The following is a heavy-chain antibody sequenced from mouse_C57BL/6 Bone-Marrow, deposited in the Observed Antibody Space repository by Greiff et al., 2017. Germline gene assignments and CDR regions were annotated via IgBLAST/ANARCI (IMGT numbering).Heavy chain of an antibody. J-gene: IGHJ4*01. CDR1: GFAFTNYL. CDR2: INPGSGGT. CDR3: ARHGAMDY. V-gene: IGHV1-54*01. Sequence: VQLKQSGAELVRPGTSVKVSCKASGFAFTNYLIEWVKQRPGQGLEWIGVINPGSGGTNYNEKFKGKATLTADKSSSTAYMQLSSLTSEDSAVYFCARHGAMDYWGQGTSVTVSS.